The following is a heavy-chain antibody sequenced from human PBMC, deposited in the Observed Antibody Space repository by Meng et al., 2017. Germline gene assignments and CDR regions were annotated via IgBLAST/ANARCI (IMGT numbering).Heavy chain of an antibody. V-gene: IGHV3-9*02. D-gene: IGHD2-21*01. CDR2: IFLSSDTV. Sequence: SLKISCVASGFMSEMHAMHWVRQAPGKGLEWVSGIFLSSDTVDYAGSVKGRFTTSRDRAKNSLFLQMNSLRPDDTALYYCTRDIYAGGADVWGQGTMVTVSS. CDR3: TRDIYAGGADV. CDR1: GFMSEMHA. J-gene: IGHJ3*01.